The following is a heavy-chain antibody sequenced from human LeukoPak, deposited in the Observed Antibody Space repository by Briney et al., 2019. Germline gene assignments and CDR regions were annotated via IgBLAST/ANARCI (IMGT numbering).Heavy chain of an antibody. V-gene: IGHV4-59*08. CDR2: IYYSGST. CDR1: GGSISSYY. J-gene: IGHJ3*02. Sequence: SETLSLTCTVSGGSISSYYWSWIRQPPGKGPEWIGYIYYSGSTNYNPSLKSRVTISVDTSKNQFSLKLSSVTAADTAVYYCARGNIAVEAFDIWGQGTMVTVSS. D-gene: IGHD6-19*01. CDR3: ARGNIAVEAFDI.